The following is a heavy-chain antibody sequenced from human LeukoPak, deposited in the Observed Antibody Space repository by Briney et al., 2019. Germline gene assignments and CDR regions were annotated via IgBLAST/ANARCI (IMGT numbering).Heavy chain of an antibody. V-gene: IGHV4-38-2*02. J-gene: IGHJ3*02. CDR3: ARSGANWGSEDAFDI. CDR2: VYHSGST. CDR1: GYSISSGYY. Sequence: SETLSLTCTVSGYSISSGYYWGWIRQPPGKGLEWIGSVYHSGSTYYNPSLKCRVTISVDTSKNQFSLKLSSVTAADTAVYYCARSGANWGSEDAFDIWGQGTMVTVSS. D-gene: IGHD7-27*01.